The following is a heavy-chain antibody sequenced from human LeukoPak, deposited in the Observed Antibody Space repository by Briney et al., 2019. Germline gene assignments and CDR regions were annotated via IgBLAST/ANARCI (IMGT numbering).Heavy chain of an antibody. D-gene: IGHD2-21*01. CDR1: GFTFSTYG. Sequence: PGGSLRLSCAASGFTFSTYGMHWVRQAPDKGLEWVAVISYDGSNEYYADSVKGRFTISRDNSKNTLYLQMSSLRAEDTAVYYCAKEFNRGLPDYWGQGTPVTVPS. J-gene: IGHJ4*02. V-gene: IGHV3-30*18. CDR3: AKEFNRGLPDY. CDR2: ISYDGSNE.